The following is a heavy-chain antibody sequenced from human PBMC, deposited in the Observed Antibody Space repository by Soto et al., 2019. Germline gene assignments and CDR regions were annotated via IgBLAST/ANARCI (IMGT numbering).Heavy chain of an antibody. CDR1: VFSFSSAA. D-gene: IGHD3-3*02. J-gene: IGHJ4*02. V-gene: IGHV3-23*01. CDR3: AKSTLRVVHSLVFDH. Sequence: GGSRRLSCVASVFSFSSAAVNWVRQAPGEGLAWMSAIIGSGAATSFADSVKGRFSISRDPSKTTLYLQMTSLRVEQTAVYYGAKSTLRVVHSLVFDHWGQGSLVTVSS. CDR2: IIGSGAAT.